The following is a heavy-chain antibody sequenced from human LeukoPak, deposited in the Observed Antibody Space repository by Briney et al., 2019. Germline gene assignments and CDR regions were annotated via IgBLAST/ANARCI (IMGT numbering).Heavy chain of an antibody. J-gene: IGHJ3*02. D-gene: IGHD6-19*01. CDR2: ISGSGGST. V-gene: IGHV3-23*01. Sequence: GGSLRLSCAAPGFTFSSYAMSWVRQAPGKGLEWVSAISGSGGSTYYADSVKGRFTISRDNSKNTLYLQMNSLRAEDTAVYYCAKELVQWLVNNDAFDIWGQGTMVTVSS. CDR3: AKELVQWLVNNDAFDI. CDR1: GFTFSSYA.